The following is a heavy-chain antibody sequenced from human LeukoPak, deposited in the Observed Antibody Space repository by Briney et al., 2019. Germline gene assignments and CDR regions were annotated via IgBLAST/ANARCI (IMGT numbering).Heavy chain of an antibody. Sequence: ASVKVSCKASGYTFTGYYMHWVRQAPGQGLEWMGWINPNSGGTNYAQKFQGWVTMTRDTSIGTAYMELSRLRSDDTAVYYCARAGQTFYPSIAVAGWNLLHYYGMDVWGQGTTVTVSS. V-gene: IGHV1-2*04. CDR1: GYTFTGYY. J-gene: IGHJ6*02. D-gene: IGHD6-19*01. CDR3: ARAGQTFYPSIAVAGWNLLHYYGMDV. CDR2: INPNSGGT.